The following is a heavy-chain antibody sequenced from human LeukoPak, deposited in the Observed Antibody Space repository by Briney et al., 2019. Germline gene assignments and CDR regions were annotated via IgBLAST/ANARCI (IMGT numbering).Heavy chain of an antibody. CDR2: IYTSGST. CDR1: GGSISSGSYY. D-gene: IGHD4-17*01. Sequence: SETLSLTCTVSGGSISSGSYYWSWIRRPAGKGLEWIGRIYTSGSTNYNPSLKSRVTISVDTSKNQFSLKLSSVTAADTAVYYCARGDGDPYSFDYWGQGTLVTVSS. CDR3: ARGDGDPYSFDY. V-gene: IGHV4-61*02. J-gene: IGHJ4*02.